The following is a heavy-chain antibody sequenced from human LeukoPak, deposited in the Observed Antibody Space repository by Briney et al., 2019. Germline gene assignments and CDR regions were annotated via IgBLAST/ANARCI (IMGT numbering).Heavy chain of an antibody. V-gene: IGHV1-3*01. CDR1: GYTFTSYA. Sequence: ASVSVSCKASGYTFTSYAMHWVRQAPGQRLEWMGWINAGNGNTKYSQKFQGRVTITRDTSASTAYMELSSLRSEDTAVYYCARDEVAGSTQYYYYGMDVWGQGTTVTVSS. J-gene: IGHJ6*02. D-gene: IGHD6-19*01. CDR3: ARDEVAGSTQYYYYGMDV. CDR2: INAGNGNT.